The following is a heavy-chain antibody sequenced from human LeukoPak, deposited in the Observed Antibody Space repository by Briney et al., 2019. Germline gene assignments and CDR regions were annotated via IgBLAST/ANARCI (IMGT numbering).Heavy chain of an antibody. CDR2: ISSSGSTI. V-gene: IGHV3-11*01. CDR3: ASDPKYDFWSGYSFYY. D-gene: IGHD3-3*01. Sequence: PGGSLRLSCAASGFTFSDYYMSWIRQAPGKGLEWVSYISSSGSTIYYADSVKGRFTISRDNAKNSLYLQMNSLRAEDTAVYYCASDPKYDFWSGYSFYYWGQGTLVTVSS. CDR1: GFTFSDYY. J-gene: IGHJ4*02.